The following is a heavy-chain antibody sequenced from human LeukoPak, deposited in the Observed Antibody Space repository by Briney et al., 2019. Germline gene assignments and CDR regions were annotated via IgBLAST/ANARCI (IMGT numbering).Heavy chain of an antibody. CDR1: GGSFSGYY. D-gene: IGHD4-11*01. CDR2: INHSGST. V-gene: IGHV4-34*01. Sequence: SETLSLTCAVYGGSFSGYYWSWIRQPPGKGLEWIGEINHSGSTNYNPSLKSRVTISVDTSKNQFSLKLSSVTAADTAVYYCARGVEGGLHDYWGQGTLVTVSS. J-gene: IGHJ4*02. CDR3: ARGVEGGLHDY.